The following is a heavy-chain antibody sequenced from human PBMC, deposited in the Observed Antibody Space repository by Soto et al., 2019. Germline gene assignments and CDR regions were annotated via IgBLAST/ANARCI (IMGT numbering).Heavy chain of an antibody. CDR1: GYTFTSFY. CDR3: ARGFTSSGWPIYYYYGMDV. CDR2: INPNSGGT. D-gene: IGHD6-19*01. Sequence: GASVKVSCKASGYTFTSFYIHWVRQAPGQGLEWMGWINPNSGGTNYAQKFQGWVTMTRDTSISTAYMELSRLRSDDTAVYYCARGFTSSGWPIYYYYGMDVWGQGTTVTVS. V-gene: IGHV1-2*04. J-gene: IGHJ6*02.